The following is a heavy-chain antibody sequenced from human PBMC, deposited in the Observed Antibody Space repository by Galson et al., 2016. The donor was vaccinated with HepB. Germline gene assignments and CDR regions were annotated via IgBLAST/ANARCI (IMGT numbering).Heavy chain of an antibody. D-gene: IGHD1-26*01. CDR1: GFTFSSYA. CDR3: AKGHAANPGAPRVDY. Sequence: SLRLSCAASGFTFSSYAMTWVRQAPGGGLEWGPRISGSGSTYYADSVKGRFPISRDNSKNTLYLQMNSLRVEDTAVFYCAKGHAANPGAPRVDYWGRGTLVTVSS. V-gene: IGHV3-23*01. CDR2: ISGSGST. J-gene: IGHJ4*02.